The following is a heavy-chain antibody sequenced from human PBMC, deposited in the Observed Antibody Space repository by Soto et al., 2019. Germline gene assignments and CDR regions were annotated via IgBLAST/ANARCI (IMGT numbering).Heavy chain of an antibody. J-gene: IGHJ6*02. CDR3: ARNVEIPVAGTSGVGYAMDV. Sequence: EVQLEESGGGLVQPGGSLRLSCEASGFSLSRHWMSWVRQVPGKGLEWVANIKQDESEKYYLDSVKGRFTISRDNARNSLYLQIDSLRAEDTAIYYCARNVEIPVAGTSGVGYAMDVWGQGTTVTVSS. CDR2: IKQDESEK. V-gene: IGHV3-7*05. D-gene: IGHD6-19*01. CDR1: GFSLSRHW.